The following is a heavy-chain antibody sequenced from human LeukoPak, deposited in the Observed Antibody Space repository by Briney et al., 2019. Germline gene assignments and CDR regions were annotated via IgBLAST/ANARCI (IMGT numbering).Heavy chain of an antibody. J-gene: IGHJ4*02. CDR3: ARPAVAGSDY. Sequence: GGGLRLSCAASGFTFSSDSMNWVRQAPGKGLGGVSSISSSSSYIYYADSVRGRFTISRDNAKNSLYLQMNRLRAEDTAVYYCARPAVAGSDYWGQGTLVTVSS. CDR2: ISSSSSYI. CDR1: GFTFSSDS. V-gene: IGHV3-21*01. D-gene: IGHD6-19*01.